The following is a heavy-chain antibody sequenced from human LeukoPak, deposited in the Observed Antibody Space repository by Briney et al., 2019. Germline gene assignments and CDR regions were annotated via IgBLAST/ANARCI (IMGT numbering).Heavy chain of an antibody. CDR3: ARVRSRDPDY. CDR1: GFPFISYA. V-gene: IGHV3-33*01. CDR2: IWYDGSNK. J-gene: IGHJ4*02. Sequence: GGPLKSPLERLGFPFISYAFPGSARPPGRGWEWVAVIWYDGSNKYYADSVKGRFTISRDNSKNTLYLQMNSLRAEDTAVYYCARVRSRDPDYWGQGTLVTVSS. D-gene: IGHD5-24*01.